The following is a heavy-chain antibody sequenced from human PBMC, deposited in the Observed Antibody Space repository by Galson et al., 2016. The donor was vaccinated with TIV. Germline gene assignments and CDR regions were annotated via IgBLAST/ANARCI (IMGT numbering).Heavy chain of an antibody. CDR3: ATVAWFPGLSLDS. D-gene: IGHD3-22*01. CDR1: GYTLSEIA. V-gene: IGHV1-24*01. J-gene: IGHJ4*02. CDR2: FDPEAGRT. Sequence: SVKVSCKVSGYTLSEIAMHWVRQAPGEGLEWVGGFDPEAGRTTYAQKFHGRVTVTEGTATDTAYMELNNLGSDDTAVYYCATVAWFPGLSLDSWGQGTLVIVSS.